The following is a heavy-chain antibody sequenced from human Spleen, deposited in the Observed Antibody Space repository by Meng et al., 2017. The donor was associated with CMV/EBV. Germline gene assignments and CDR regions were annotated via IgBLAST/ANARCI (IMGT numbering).Heavy chain of an antibody. V-gene: IGHV3-9*01. CDR1: GFTFDDYA. CDR3: AKDESLFSDYYGSGSYDY. Sequence: SLKISCAASGFTFDDYAVHWVRQAPGKGLEWVSGISWNSGSIGYADSVKGRFTISRDNAKNSLYLQMNSLRAEDTALYYCAKDESLFSDYYGSGSYDYWGQGTLVTVSS. J-gene: IGHJ4*02. D-gene: IGHD3-10*01. CDR2: ISWNSGSI.